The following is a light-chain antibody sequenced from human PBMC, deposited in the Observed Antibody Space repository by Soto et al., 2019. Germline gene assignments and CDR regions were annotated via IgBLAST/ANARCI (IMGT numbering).Light chain of an antibody. CDR1: QGISNY. J-gene: IGKJ3*01. CDR2: AAS. V-gene: IGKV1-27*01. CDR3: QKYNSARIFT. Sequence: DIQMTQSPSSLSASVGDRVTITCRASQGISNYLAWYQQNPGKVPKLLIYAASTLQSGVPSRFSGSGSGTDFTLTISSLQPEDVATYYCQKYNSARIFTFGPGTKVDIK.